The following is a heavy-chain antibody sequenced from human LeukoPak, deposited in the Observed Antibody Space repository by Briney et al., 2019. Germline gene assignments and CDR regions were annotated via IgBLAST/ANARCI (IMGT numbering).Heavy chain of an antibody. Sequence: PGGPLILFCAASGFTFSDSYMTWVRQAPGEGVGWLSYISGNGGVIQYADSVKGRFTISRDDAKNLLYLQMDSLRVEDTAIYYCARDPRTVRIWGQGTLVTVSS. J-gene: IGHJ4*02. CDR2: ISGNGGVI. V-gene: IGHV3-11*04. CDR3: ARDPRTVRI. D-gene: IGHD1-1*01. CDR1: GFTFSDSY.